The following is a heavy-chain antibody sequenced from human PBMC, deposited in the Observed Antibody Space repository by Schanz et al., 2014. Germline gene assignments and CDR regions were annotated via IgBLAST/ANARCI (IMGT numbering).Heavy chain of an antibody. CDR3: ARVVLGGDAFDI. CDR1: GGSIPNSGYY. D-gene: IGHD3-10*01. Sequence: QVQLLESGPGLVKPSETLSLICTVSGGSIPNSGYYWAWIRQPPGKGLEWIGSIYNSGKTNYNPSLESRVSMSVDTSKKQLSLKLRSVSAADTAVYYCARVVLGGDAFDIWGQGTMVTVSS. CDR2: IYNSGKT. V-gene: IGHV4-39*07. J-gene: IGHJ3*02.